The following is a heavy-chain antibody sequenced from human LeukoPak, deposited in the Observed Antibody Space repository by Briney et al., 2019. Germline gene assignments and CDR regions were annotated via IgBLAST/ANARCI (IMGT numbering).Heavy chain of an antibody. Sequence: ASVKVSCKASGYTFTSYYMHWVRQAPGQGLEWMGIINPSGGSTSYAQKFQGRVTMTRDTSTSTVYMEPSSLRSEDTAVYYCARARFGNYYFDYWGQGTLVTVSS. CDR1: GYTFTSYY. D-gene: IGHD3-10*01. CDR3: ARARFGNYYFDY. CDR2: INPSGGST. V-gene: IGHV1-46*01. J-gene: IGHJ4*02.